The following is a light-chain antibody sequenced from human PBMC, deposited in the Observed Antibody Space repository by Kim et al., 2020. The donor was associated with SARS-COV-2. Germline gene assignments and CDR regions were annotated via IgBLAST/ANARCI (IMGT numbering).Light chain of an antibody. J-gene: IGLJ1*01. CDR3: SSYAGSNNYV. CDR1: SSDVVGYDN. CDR2: EVS. V-gene: IGLV2-8*01. Sequence: GQSVTISGTGTSSDVVGYDNVSWHQHHPGKAPKLMIYEVSKRPSGVPDRFSGSKSGNTASLTVSGLQAEDEADYYCSSYAGSNNYVFGTGTKVTVL.